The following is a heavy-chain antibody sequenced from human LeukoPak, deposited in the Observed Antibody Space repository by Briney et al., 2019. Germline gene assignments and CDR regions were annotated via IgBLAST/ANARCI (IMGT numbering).Heavy chain of an antibody. CDR3: ARDGGGMVGALYYFDS. CDR2: ISSSSSFI. Sequence: NPGGSLRLSCGASGFPFCIYSMHWAREAPGRGLEGVSSISSSSSFIYYADPVKGRFTISRDNAKNSLYLQINSLRAEDTAVYYCARDGGGMVGALYYFDSWGQGTLVTVSS. CDR1: GFPFCIYS. V-gene: IGHV3-21*01. D-gene: IGHD1-26*01. J-gene: IGHJ4*02.